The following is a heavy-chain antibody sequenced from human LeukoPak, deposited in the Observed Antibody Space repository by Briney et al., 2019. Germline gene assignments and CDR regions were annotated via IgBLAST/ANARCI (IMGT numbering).Heavy chain of an antibody. V-gene: IGHV4-59*01. J-gene: IGHJ5*02. Sequence: SETLSLTCTVSGGSIGSYYWSWIRQPPGKGLEWIGYIHDTGSTKYNPSLKSRVTISVDTSRNHLSLRLTSVTAADTAVYYCARGRSGGDWFDPWGQGTLVTVSS. D-gene: IGHD3-10*01. CDR1: GGSIGSYY. CDR3: ARGRSGGDWFDP. CDR2: IHDTGST.